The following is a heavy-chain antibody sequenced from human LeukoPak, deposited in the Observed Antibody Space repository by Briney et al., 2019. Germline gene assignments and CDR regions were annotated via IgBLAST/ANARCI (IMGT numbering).Heavy chain of an antibody. Sequence: SGPALVKPTQTLTLTCTFSGSSLSTSGMCVSWVRQPPGKALEWLARIEWDDDKYYSTSLKTRLTISRDTSKNQVVLTMTNMDPVDTATYYCAHTHYGDYFDYWGQGTLVTVSS. CDR2: IEWDDDK. CDR3: AHTHYGDYFDY. D-gene: IGHD4-17*01. V-gene: IGHV2-70*11. J-gene: IGHJ4*02. CDR1: GSSLSTSGMC.